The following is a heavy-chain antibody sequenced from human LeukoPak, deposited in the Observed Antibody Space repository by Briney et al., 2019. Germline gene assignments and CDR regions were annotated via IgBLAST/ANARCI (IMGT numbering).Heavy chain of an antibody. Sequence: GGSLRLSCAASGFTFSSYGMHWVRQAPGKGLEWVAFIRYDGSNKYYADSVKGRFTISRDKSKNTLSLQMNGLRVEDTAVYYCAKVMPPGRIRFYSYYMDVWGKGTTVTVS. D-gene: IGHD2-15*01. V-gene: IGHV3-30*02. CDR3: AKVMPPGRIRFYSYYMDV. J-gene: IGHJ6*03. CDR2: IRYDGSNK. CDR1: GFTFSSYG.